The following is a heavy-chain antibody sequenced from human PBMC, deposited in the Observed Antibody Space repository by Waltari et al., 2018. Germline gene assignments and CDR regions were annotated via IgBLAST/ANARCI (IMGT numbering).Heavy chain of an antibody. CDR1: GYTFTDYY. V-gene: IGHV1-69-2*01. CDR3: ATALGDRSSASRAFDI. J-gene: IGHJ3*02. CDR2: VDPEEGET. D-gene: IGHD3-10*01. Sequence: EVQLLQSGTELKKPGTTVKISCQVSGYTFTDYYIHWVQQAPGKGPHWMGLVDPEEGETIYAEKVQGRVTITADTSTDTAYMELSSLRSEDTAVYYCATALGDRSSASRAFDIWGLGTMITVSS.